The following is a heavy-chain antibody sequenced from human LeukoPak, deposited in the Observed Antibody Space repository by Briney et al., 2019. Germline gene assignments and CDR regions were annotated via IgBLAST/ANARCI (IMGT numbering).Heavy chain of an antibody. D-gene: IGHD1-26*01. CDR1: GYIFTTYS. CDR2: ISAYNGNT. Sequence: PGASVKVSCKSSGYIFTTYSITWVRQAPGQGLEWMGWISAYNGNTKYARNLQGRVSMTTDTSTSTAYMELRSLSSDDTAVYYCARVGGYQSIDYWGQGTLVTVSS. J-gene: IGHJ4*02. CDR3: ARVGGYQSIDY. V-gene: IGHV1-18*04.